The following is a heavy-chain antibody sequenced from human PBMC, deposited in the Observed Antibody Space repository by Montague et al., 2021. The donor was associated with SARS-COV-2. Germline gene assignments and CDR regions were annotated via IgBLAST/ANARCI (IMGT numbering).Heavy chain of an antibody. Sequence: SETLSLTCTVSGGSISSYYWSWIRQPAGKGLEWIGYISDSGSTNYNPSLTSRVTMSVDTSKNQFSLKVNSVTAADMAVYYCARHYSATLPAVYWGQGTLVTVSS. J-gene: IGHJ4*02. CDR1: GGSISSYY. CDR3: ARHYSATLPAVY. CDR2: ISDSGST. V-gene: IGHV4-59*08. D-gene: IGHD2-15*01.